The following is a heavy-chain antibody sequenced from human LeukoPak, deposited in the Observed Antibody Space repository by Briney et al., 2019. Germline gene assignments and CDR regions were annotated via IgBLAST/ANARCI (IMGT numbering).Heavy chain of an antibody. J-gene: IGHJ4*02. CDR1: GYTFTSYG. Sequence: ASEKVSCKASGYTFTSYGISWVRQAPGQGLEWMGWISAYNGNTNYAQKLQGRVTMTTDTSTSTAYMELRSLRSDDTAVYYCARDRRLVSYSDYWGQGTLVTVSS. CDR2: ISAYNGNT. D-gene: IGHD2-21*01. V-gene: IGHV1-18*01. CDR3: ARDRRLVSYSDY.